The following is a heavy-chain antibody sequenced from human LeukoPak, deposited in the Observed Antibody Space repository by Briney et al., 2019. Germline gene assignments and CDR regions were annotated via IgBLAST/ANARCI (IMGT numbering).Heavy chain of an antibody. CDR3: AREGGSGWYGGY. J-gene: IGHJ4*02. CDR1: GFTFSSCG. CDR2: TSSDGTVK. V-gene: IGHV3-30*03. Sequence: PGRSLRLSCAASGFTFSSCGMHWVRQAPGKGLEWVAVTSSDGTVKYYPDSVKGRFTISRDNSKNTLYLQVNSLRPEDTGVYYCAREGGSGWYGGYWGQGILVTVSS. D-gene: IGHD6-19*01.